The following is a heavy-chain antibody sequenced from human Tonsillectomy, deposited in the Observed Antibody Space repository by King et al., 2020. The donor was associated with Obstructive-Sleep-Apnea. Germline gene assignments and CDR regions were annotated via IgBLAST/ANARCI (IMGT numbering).Heavy chain of an antibody. CDR3: ARGQAAATGPPVYSLDV. D-gene: IGHD6-13*01. CDR2: IYYSGST. V-gene: IGHV4-39*07. CDR1: GGSLNSNSYY. J-gene: IGHJ6*02. Sequence: QLQESGPGLVKPSETLSLTCTVSGGSLNSNSYYWGWIRQPPGKGLEWIGTIYYSGSTYYNPSLKSRVSISVDRSERHFSLKLSSVTAADTALYFCARGQAAATGPPVYSLDVWGQGTTVIVSS.